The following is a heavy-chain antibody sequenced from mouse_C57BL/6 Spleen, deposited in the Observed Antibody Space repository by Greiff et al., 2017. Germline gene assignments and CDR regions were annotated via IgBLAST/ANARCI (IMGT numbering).Heavy chain of an antibody. J-gene: IGHJ3*01. CDR1: GYSITSGYY. V-gene: IGHV3-6*01. D-gene: IGHD1-1*01. Sequence: ESGPGLVKPSQSLSLTCSVTGYSITSGYYWNWIRQFPGNKLEWMGYISYDGSNNYNPSLKNRISITRDTSKNQFFLKLNSVTTEDTATYYGARAYGSSPWFAYWGQGTLVTVSA. CDR3: ARAYGSSPWFAY. CDR2: ISYDGSN.